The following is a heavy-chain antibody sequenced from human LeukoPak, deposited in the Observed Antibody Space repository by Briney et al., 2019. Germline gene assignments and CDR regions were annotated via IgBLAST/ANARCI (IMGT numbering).Heavy chain of an antibody. CDR2: IYTSGNT. Sequence: SETLSLTCAVSGISISTYYGSWIRQPAGKGLEWIGRIYTSGNTNYKPSLKSRLTISADKSKNHLSLKLSSLTAADTAFYYCAGGPSGTAFDDWGHGTLVTVSS. CDR3: AGGPSGTAFDD. D-gene: IGHD1-1*01. J-gene: IGHJ4*01. CDR1: GISISTYY. V-gene: IGHV4-4*07.